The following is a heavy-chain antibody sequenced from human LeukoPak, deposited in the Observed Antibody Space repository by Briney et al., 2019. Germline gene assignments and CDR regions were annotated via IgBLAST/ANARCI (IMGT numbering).Heavy chain of an antibody. J-gene: IGHJ4*02. CDR2: ISYDGSNK. CDR3: ARQQKLASFDY. V-gene: IGHV3-30*03. CDR1: GFTFSSYG. Sequence: GRSLRLSCAASGFTFSSYGMHWVRQAPGKGLEWVAVISYDGSNKYYADSVKGRFTISRDNSKNTLYLQMNSLRAEDTAVYYCARQQKLASFDYWGQGTLVTVSS.